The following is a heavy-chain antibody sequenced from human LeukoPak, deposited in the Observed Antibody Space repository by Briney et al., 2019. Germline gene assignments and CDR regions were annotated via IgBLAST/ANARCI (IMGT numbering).Heavy chain of an antibody. D-gene: IGHD6-13*01. J-gene: IGHJ4*02. CDR1: GGSISSGSYY. CDR2: INHSGST. V-gene: IGHV4-39*07. Sequence: SETLSLTCTVSGGSISSGSYYWSWIRQPPGMGLEWIGEINHSGSTNYNPSLKSRVTISVDTSKNQFSLKLSSVTAADTAVYYCARLGAVIAAAGPFDYWGQGTLVTVSS. CDR3: ARLGAVIAAAGPFDY.